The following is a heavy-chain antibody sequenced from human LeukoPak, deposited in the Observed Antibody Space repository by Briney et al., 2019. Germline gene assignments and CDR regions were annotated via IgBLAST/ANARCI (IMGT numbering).Heavy chain of an antibody. J-gene: IGHJ4*02. CDR2: IYYSGST. Sequence: SETLSLTCTVSGGSISSYYWSWLRQPPGKGLEWIGCIYYSGSTNYNPSLKSRVTISVDTSKNQFSLKLSSVTAADTAVYYCARSAPVAAAGTEGYFDYWGQGTLVTVSS. CDR3: ARSAPVAAAGTEGYFDY. CDR1: GGSISSYY. D-gene: IGHD6-13*01. V-gene: IGHV4-59*01.